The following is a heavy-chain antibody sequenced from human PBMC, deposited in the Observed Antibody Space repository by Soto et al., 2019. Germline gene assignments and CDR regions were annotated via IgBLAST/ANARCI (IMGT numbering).Heavy chain of an antibody. CDR1: GGTFSSYA. CDR2: IIPIFGTA. D-gene: IGHD6-6*01. Sequence: GASVKVSCKASGGTFSSYAISWVRQAPGQGLEWMGGIIPIFGTANYAQKFQGRVTITADESTSTAYMELSSLRSEDTAVYYCARIRDIRKSIAARPYYYYYGMDVWGQGTTVTVSS. V-gene: IGHV1-69*13. CDR3: ARIRDIRKSIAARPYYYYYGMDV. J-gene: IGHJ6*02.